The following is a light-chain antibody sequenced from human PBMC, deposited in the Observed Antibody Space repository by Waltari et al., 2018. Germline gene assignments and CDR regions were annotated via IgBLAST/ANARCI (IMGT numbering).Light chain of an antibody. V-gene: IGLV2-14*03. J-gene: IGLJ3*02. Sequence: QSALTQPASVSGSPGQTITISCTGTTSYVGAYNYVPWYQQHPGKAPKLMIFDFSQRPSGVSSRFSGSKSGNTASLTISGLQAEDEADYYCSSYTSSSSSFGGGTKVTVL. CDR2: DFS. CDR1: TSYVGAYNY. CDR3: SSYTSSSSS.